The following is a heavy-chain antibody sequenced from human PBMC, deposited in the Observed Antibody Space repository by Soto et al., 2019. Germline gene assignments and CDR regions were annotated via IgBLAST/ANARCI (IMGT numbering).Heavy chain of an antibody. Sequence: SETLSLTCTVSGGSISGYFWSWVRQPAGKGLEWIGRIYSAGSTNYNPSLKSRVTMSVDTSQNQFSLKLTSVTAADTAMYYCVRGDVFDIWGPGTMVTVSS. J-gene: IGHJ3*02. D-gene: IGHD3-16*01. CDR2: IYSAGST. V-gene: IGHV4-4*07. CDR3: VRGDVFDI. CDR1: GGSISGYF.